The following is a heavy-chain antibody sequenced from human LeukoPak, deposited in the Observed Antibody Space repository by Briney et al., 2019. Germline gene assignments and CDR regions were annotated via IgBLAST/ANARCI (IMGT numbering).Heavy chain of an antibody. V-gene: IGHV4-39*07. CDR2: IYYSGST. Sequence: SSETLSLTCTVSGGSISSSSYYWGWIRQPPGKGLEWIGSIYYSGSTYYNPSLKSRVTISIDTSKNQFSLKLSSVTAADTAVYYCARRDGSGYADYWGQGNLVTVSS. CDR3: ARRDGSGYADY. CDR1: GGSISSSSYY. J-gene: IGHJ4*02. D-gene: IGHD5-12*01.